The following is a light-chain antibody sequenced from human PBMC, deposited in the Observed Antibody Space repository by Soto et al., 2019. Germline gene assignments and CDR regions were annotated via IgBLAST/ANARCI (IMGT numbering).Light chain of an antibody. Sequence: PSALSVSLPDGVTVTCRASQTIRSLLAWYQQKPGKAPKLLIYKASTLKSGVPSRFSGSGSGSEFNLTITSLQPDDFATYYCQQYNSYPEAFGQGTKVDIK. J-gene: IGKJ2*01. CDR1: QTIRSL. CDR2: KAS. CDR3: QQYNSYPEA. V-gene: IGKV1-5*03.